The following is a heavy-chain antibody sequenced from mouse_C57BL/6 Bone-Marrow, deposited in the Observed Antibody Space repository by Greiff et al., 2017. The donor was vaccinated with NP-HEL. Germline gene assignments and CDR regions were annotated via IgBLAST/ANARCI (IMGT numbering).Heavy chain of an antibody. CDR3: ARAYYGNPADFDV. Sequence: VQLQQSGPELVKPGASVKISCKASGYSFTGYYMNWVKQSPEKSLEWIGEINPSTGGTTYNQKFKAKAKLTVNKSSRTAYMQHKNLTSEDSAVYYCARAYYGNPADFDVWGTGTTVTVSS. CDR1: GYSFTGYY. D-gene: IGHD2-1*01. CDR2: INPSTGGT. J-gene: IGHJ1*03. V-gene: IGHV1-42*01.